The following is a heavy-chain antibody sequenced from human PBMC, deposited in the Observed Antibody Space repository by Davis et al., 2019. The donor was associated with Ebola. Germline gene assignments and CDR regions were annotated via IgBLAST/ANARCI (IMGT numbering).Heavy chain of an antibody. CDR2: INPNSGGT. Sequence: ASVKVSCKASGYTFTGYYMHWVRQAPGQGLEWMGWINPNSGGTNYAQKFQGRVTITRNTSISTAYMELSSLRSEDTAVYYCARGRAGATGWFDPWGQGTLVTVSS. CDR1: GYTFTGYY. J-gene: IGHJ5*02. V-gene: IGHV1-2*02. D-gene: IGHD1-26*01. CDR3: ARGRAGATGWFDP.